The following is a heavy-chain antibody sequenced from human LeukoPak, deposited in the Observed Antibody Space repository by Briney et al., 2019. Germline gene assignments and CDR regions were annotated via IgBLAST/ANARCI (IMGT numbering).Heavy chain of an antibody. CDR3: AKDSSSWSSKGFDY. D-gene: IGHD6-13*01. CDR2: ISGSGGST. J-gene: IGHJ4*02. V-gene: IGHV3-23*01. Sequence: PGGSLRLSCAASGFTFSSYAMSWVRQAPGKGLEWVSAISGSGGSTYYADSVKGRFTISRDNSKNTLYLQMSSLRAEDTAVYYCAKDSSSWSSKGFDYWGQGTLVTVSS. CDR1: GFTFSSYA.